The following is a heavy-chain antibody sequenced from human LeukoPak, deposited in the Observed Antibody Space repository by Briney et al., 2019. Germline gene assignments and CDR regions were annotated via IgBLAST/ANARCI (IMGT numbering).Heavy chain of an antibody. CDR2: IRYDGSNK. CDR1: GFTFSSYG. D-gene: IGHD2-2*01. V-gene: IGHV3-30*02. J-gene: IGHJ4*02. Sequence: GGSLRLSCAASGFTFSSYGMHWVRQAPGKGLEWVAFIRYDGSNKYYADSVKGRFTISRDNSKNTLNLQMNSLRVEDTAIYYCAKANTDILVVPAAWSDYWGQGTLVTVSS. CDR3: AKANTDILVVPAAWSDY.